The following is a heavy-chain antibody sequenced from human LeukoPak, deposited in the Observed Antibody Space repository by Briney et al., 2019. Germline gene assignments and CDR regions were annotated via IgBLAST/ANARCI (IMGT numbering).Heavy chain of an antibody. CDR3: ASGYDYVYFYGMDV. J-gene: IGHJ6*02. CDR1: GFTFRSYW. V-gene: IGHV3-7*02. D-gene: IGHD5-12*01. CDR2: IKQDGSDK. Sequence: GGSLRLSCAASGFTFRSYWMTWVRQAPGKGLEWVANIKQDGSDKYYVDSVKGRFTVSRDNAENSLHLQMNSLRAEDTAVYYCASGYDYVYFYGMDVWGQGTTVTVSS.